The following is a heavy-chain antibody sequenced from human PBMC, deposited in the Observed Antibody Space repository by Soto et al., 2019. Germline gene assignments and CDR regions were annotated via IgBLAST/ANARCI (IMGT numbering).Heavy chain of an antibody. Sequence: QVQLVQSGAEVKKPGSSVKVSCKASGGTFSSYAISWVRQAPGQGLELMGGIIPIFGTANYAQKFQGRVTNTADESKSAAYRELSRLRSEETAVYYCVDGSGSYGRYYYYNGMDYWGQGTTVTVS. CDR1: GGTFSSYA. CDR2: IIPIFGTA. J-gene: IGHJ6*02. CDR3: VDGSGSYGRYYYYNGMDY. V-gene: IGHV1-69*01. D-gene: IGHD3-10*01.